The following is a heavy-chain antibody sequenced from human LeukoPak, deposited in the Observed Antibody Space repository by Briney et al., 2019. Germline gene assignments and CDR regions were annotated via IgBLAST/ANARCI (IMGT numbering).Heavy chain of an antibody. CDR3: ARDGSAADYGDYVMGY. Sequence: ASVKVSCKASGYTFTGYYMHWVRQAPGQGLEWMGWINPNSGGTNYAQKFQGRVTMNRDTTISTAYMELSRLRSDDTAVYYCARDGSAADYGDYVMGYWGQGTLVTVPS. J-gene: IGHJ4*02. V-gene: IGHV1-2*02. CDR1: GYTFTGYY. CDR2: INPNSGGT. D-gene: IGHD4-17*01.